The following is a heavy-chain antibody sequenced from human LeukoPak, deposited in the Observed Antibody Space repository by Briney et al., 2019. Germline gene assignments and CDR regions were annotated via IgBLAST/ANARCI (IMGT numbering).Heavy chain of an antibody. J-gene: IGHJ4*02. D-gene: IGHD3-22*01. Sequence: SETLSLTCTVSGGSISSYYWSWIRQPPGKGLEWIGYIYYSGSNNYNPSLTRRGTISVDTRKKQFSLKLSSVTAADTAVYYCARATYYYDSSGYYHGDYFDYWGQGTLVTVSS. CDR2: IYYSGSN. CDR1: GGSISSYY. CDR3: ARATYYYDSSGYYHGDYFDY. V-gene: IGHV4-59*01.